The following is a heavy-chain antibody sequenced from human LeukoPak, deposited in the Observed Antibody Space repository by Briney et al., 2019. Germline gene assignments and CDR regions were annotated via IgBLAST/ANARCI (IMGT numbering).Heavy chain of an antibody. CDR2: ISSSGENT. D-gene: IGHD5-12*01. J-gene: IGHJ4*02. CDR1: GFTFSNYA. CDR3: ARVVGGYQFQPLDY. V-gene: IGHV3-23*01. Sequence: GGSLRLSCTASGFTFSNYAMAWVRQTPGKGLEWVSAISSSGENTFYVDSVKGRFTFSRDNSKNTLHLQMDSLRAEDTAIYYCARVVGGYQFQPLDYWGQGTLVTVSS.